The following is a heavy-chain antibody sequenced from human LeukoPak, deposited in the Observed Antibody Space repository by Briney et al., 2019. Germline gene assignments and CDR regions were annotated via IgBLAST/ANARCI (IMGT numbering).Heavy chain of an antibody. CDR2: IYYSGST. CDR3: ARGDSNPMDNDAFDI. D-gene: IGHD2-2*03. V-gene: IGHV4-30-4*08. J-gene: IGHJ3*02. Sequence: SETLSLTCTVSGGSISSGDYYWSWIRQPPGKGLEWIGYIYYSGSTNYNPSLKSRVTISVDKSKNQFSLKLSSVTAADTAVYYCARGDSNPMDNDAFDIWGQGTMVTVSS. CDR1: GGSISSGDYY.